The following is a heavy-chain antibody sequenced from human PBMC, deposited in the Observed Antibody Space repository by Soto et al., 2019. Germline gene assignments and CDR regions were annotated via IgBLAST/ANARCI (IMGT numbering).Heavy chain of an antibody. Sequence: PGGSLRLSCAASGFTSSSYGMHWVRQAPGKGLEWVAVISYDGSNKYYADSVKGRFTISRDNSKNTLYLQMNSLRAEDTAVYYCAKDYYDSSGLVDYWGQGTLVTVSS. V-gene: IGHV3-30*18. J-gene: IGHJ4*02. D-gene: IGHD3-22*01. CDR1: GFTSSSYG. CDR2: ISYDGSNK. CDR3: AKDYYDSSGLVDY.